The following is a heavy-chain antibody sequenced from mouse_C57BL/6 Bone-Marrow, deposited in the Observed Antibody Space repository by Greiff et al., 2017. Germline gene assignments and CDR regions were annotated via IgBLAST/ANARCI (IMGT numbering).Heavy chain of an antibody. D-gene: IGHD2-2*01. CDR1: GYTFTSYG. V-gene: IGHV1-81*01. Sequence: VKLQESGAELARPGASVKLSCKASGYTFTSYGISWVKQRTGQGLEWIGEIYPRSGNTYYNEKFKGKATLTADKSSSTAYMELRSLSSEDSAVYFCARYGYYGYGHYWGQGTTLTVSS. J-gene: IGHJ2*01. CDR2: IYPRSGNT. CDR3: ARYGYYGYGHY.